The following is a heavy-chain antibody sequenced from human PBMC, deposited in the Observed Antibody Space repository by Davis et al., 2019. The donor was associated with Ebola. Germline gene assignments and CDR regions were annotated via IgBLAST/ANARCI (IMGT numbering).Heavy chain of an antibody. CDR3: AGSGYFYYGMDV. CDR1: GYSFTSYW. CDR2: IDPSDSYT. V-gene: IGHV5-10-1*01. Sequence: PGGSLRLSCKGSGYSFTSYWISWVRQMPGKGLEWMGRIDPSDSYTNYSPSFQGHVTISADKSISTAYLQWSSLKASDTAMYYCAGSGYFYYGMDVWGQGTTVTVSS. J-gene: IGHJ6*02. D-gene: IGHD3-22*01.